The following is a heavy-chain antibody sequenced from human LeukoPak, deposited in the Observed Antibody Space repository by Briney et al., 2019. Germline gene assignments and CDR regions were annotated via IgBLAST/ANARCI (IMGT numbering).Heavy chain of an antibody. CDR3: ARQKGGSYSGYDPNYFGMDV. CDR2: IDPSDSYT. CDR1: GYSFTTYW. J-gene: IGHJ6*02. Sequence: NRGESLKISCKGSGYSFTTYWITWVRQMPGKGLEWMGRIDPSDSYTNYSPSFQGHFTISADKSISTAYLQWSSLKASDTAMYYCARQKGGSYSGYDPNYFGMDVWGQGTTVTVSS. V-gene: IGHV5-10-1*01. D-gene: IGHD5-12*01.